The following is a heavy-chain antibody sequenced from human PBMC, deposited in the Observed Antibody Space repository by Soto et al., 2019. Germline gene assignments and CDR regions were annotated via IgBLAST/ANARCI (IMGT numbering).Heavy chain of an antibody. V-gene: IGHV1-2*02. D-gene: IGHD6-13*01. CDR1: GYTFTGYY. CDR2: INPNSGGT. Sequence: ASVKVSCKASGYTFTGYYMHWVRQAPGQGLEWMGWINPNSGGTNYAQKFQGRVTMTRDMSISTAYMELSRLRSDDTAVYYCARAPLSSSWYGGRLLRWFDPWGQGTLVTVSS. J-gene: IGHJ5*02. CDR3: ARAPLSSSWYGGRLLRWFDP.